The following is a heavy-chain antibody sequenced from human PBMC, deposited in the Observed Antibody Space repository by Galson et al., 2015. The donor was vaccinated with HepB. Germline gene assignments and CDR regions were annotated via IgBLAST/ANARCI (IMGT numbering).Heavy chain of an antibody. Sequence: SVKVSCKASGYTFTSYGISWVRQAPGQGLEWMGWISAYNGNTNYAQKLQGRVTMTTDTSTSTAYMELRSLRSDDTAVYYCARAALSGYDYYYFDYWGQGTLVTVSS. CDR1: GYTFTSYG. J-gene: IGHJ4*02. D-gene: IGHD5-12*01. V-gene: IGHV1-18*01. CDR2: ISAYNGNT. CDR3: ARAALSGYDYYYFDY.